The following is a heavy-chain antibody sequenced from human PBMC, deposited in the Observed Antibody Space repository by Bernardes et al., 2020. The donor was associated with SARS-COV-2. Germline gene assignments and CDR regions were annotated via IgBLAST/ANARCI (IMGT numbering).Heavy chain of an antibody. CDR1: GFTFSSYA. CDR2: ISGSGGST. CDR3: AKVQGYYDYVWGSYRPPIYYYDGMEV. J-gene: IGHJ6*02. Sequence: GGSLRLSCAASGFTFSSYAMSWVRQAPGKGLEWVSAISGSGGSTYYADSVKGRFTISRDNSKNTLYLQMNSLRAEDTAVYYCAKVQGYYDYVWGSYRPPIYYYDGMEVWGQGTTVNVSS. V-gene: IGHV3-23*01. D-gene: IGHD3-16*02.